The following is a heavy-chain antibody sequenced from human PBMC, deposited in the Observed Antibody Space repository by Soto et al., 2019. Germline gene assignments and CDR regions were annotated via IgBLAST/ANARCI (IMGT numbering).Heavy chain of an antibody. V-gene: IGHV4-4*07. CDR2: IYTSGST. CDR3: ARTPKGYCSSTSCPSGNWFDP. J-gene: IGHJ5*02. Sequence: PSETLSLTCTVSGGSISSYYWSWIRQPAGKGLEWIGRIYTSGSTNYNPSLKSRVTMSVDTSKNQFSLKLSSVTAADTAVYYCARTPKGYCSSTSCPSGNWFDPWGQGTLVTVSS. D-gene: IGHD2-2*01. CDR1: GGSISSYY.